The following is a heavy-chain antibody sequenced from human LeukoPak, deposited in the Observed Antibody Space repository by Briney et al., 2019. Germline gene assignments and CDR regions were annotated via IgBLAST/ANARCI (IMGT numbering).Heavy chain of an antibody. CDR2: AYYSGTT. Sequence: PSETLSLTCSVSGGSISTSGYYWGWIRQPPGKGLEWIGGAYYSGTTYYNPSLKSRVTISVDTSKSQFSLKLSSVTAADTAVYYCARHSSSAWYYYFDYWGQGTLVAVSS. CDR3: ARHSSSAWYYYFDY. D-gene: IGHD6-19*01. CDR1: GGSISTSGYY. V-gene: IGHV4-39*01. J-gene: IGHJ4*02.